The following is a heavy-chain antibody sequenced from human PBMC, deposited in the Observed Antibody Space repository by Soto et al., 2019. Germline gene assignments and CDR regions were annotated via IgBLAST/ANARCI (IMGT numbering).Heavy chain of an antibody. CDR3: ARGGVTTIFGDS. V-gene: IGHV3-48*02. Sequence: GGSLRLPCAASGFTFSRYSMNWVRQAPGKGLEWLSYIDTSSGTKYYADSVKGRFIICRDTAENSLFLQRNSLGDTDSAAFYVARGGVTTIFGDSWGQRTMVTVSS. CDR1: GFTFSRYS. CDR2: IDTSSGTK. D-gene: IGHD5-12*01. J-gene: IGHJ4*02.